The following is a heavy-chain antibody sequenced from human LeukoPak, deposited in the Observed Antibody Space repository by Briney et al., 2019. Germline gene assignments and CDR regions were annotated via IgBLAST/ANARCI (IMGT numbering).Heavy chain of an antibody. CDR1: GGSFTDYF. D-gene: IGHD2-15*01. CDR3: ARGRSFSYGMDV. J-gene: IGHJ6*02. Sequence: SETLSLTCTVFGGSFTDYFWTWIRHSPGKGLEWIGEINDYTGDTKYNPSLNSRVSISLEKSKNQLSLELRSVTAADTAVYYCARGRSFSYGMDVWGQGTTVTVSS. V-gene: IGHV4-34*01. CDR2: INDYTGDT.